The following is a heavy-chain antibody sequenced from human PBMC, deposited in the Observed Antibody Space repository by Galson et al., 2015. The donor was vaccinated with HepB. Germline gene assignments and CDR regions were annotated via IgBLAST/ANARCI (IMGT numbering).Heavy chain of an antibody. V-gene: IGHV7-4-1*02. J-gene: IGHJ5*02. CDR2: INTNTGNP. CDR1: GYTFTSYA. CDR3: ATAGGSSWENWFDP. D-gene: IGHD6-13*01. Sequence: SVKVSCKASGYTFTSYAMNWVRQAPGQGLEWMGWINTNTGNPTYAQGFTGRFVFSLDTSVSTAYLQISGLKAEDTAVYYCATAGGSSWENWFDPWGQGTLVTVSS.